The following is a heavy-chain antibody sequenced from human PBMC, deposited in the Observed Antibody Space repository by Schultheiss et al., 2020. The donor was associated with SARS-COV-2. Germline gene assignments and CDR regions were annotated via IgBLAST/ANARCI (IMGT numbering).Heavy chain of an antibody. CDR1: GYTFTSYG. Sequence: ASVKVSCKASGYTFTSYGIIWVRQAPGQGLEWMGWISTYKNKIIYAQQLQGRLTMTTDTYTSTAYMELRSLRSDDTAVYYCARDPLYSSGWAPWYYYGMDVWGQGTTVTVSS. CDR3: ARDPLYSSGWAPWYYYGMDV. V-gene: IGHV1-18*04. CDR2: ISTYKNKI. D-gene: IGHD6-19*01. J-gene: IGHJ6*02.